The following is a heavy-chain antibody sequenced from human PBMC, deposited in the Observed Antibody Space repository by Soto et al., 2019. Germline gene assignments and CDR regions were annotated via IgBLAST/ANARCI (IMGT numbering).Heavy chain of an antibody. CDR1: GGSISSSNW. CDR3: ARAYGGNSGFDY. CDR2: IYHSGST. D-gene: IGHD4-17*01. J-gene: IGHJ4*02. Sequence: SETLSLTCAVSGGSISSSNWWSWVRQPPGKGLEWIGEIYHSGSTNYNPSLKSRVTISVDKSKNQFSLKLSSLRSEDTAVYYCARAYGGNSGFDYWGQGTLVTVSS. V-gene: IGHV4-4*02.